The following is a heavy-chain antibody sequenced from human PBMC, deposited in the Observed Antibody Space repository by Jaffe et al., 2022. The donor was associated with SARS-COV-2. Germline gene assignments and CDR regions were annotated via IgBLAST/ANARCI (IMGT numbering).Heavy chain of an antibody. CDR2: INSDGSST. CDR1: GFTFSSYW. J-gene: IGHJ6*03. CDR3: ARLTRRPKILTGPYYYMDV. Sequence: EVQLVESGGGLVQPGGSLRLSCAASGFTFSSYWMHWVRQAPGKGLVWVSRINSDGSSTSYADSVKGRFTISRDNAKNTLYLQMNSLRAEDTAVYYCARLTRRPKILTGPYYYMDVWGKGTTVTVSS. V-gene: IGHV3-74*01. D-gene: IGHD3-9*01.